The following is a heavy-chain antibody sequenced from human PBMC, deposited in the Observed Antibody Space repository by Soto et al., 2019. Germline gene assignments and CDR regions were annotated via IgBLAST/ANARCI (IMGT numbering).Heavy chain of an antibody. CDR1: GGSISSSSYY. J-gene: IGHJ4*02. Sequence: PSETLSLTCTVSGGSISSSSYYWGWIRQPPGKGLEWIGSIYYSGSTYYNPSLKSRVTISVDTSKNQFSLKLSSVTAADTAVYYCARPPLGRPAPHSNLAAPDPTPHFDSGGQGTLVTVPS. V-gene: IGHV4-39*01. CDR2: IYYSGST. D-gene: IGHD6-19*01. CDR3: ARPPLGRPAPHSNLAAPDPTPHFDS.